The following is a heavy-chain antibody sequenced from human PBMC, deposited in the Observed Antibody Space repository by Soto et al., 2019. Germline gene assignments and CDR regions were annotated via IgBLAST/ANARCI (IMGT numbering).Heavy chain of an antibody. V-gene: IGHV3-48*01. CDR2: ISNAASSK. D-gene: IGHD1-26*01. Sequence: PGGSLRLSCAASGFTFSAYGMNWVRQAPGKGLEWVSYISNAASSKYYADSVKGRFTVSRDNAKGSLYLQMDSLRAEDTAVYHCARGGWSSGYWGQGTLVTVSS. J-gene: IGHJ4*02. CDR3: ARGGWSSGY. CDR1: GFTFSAYG.